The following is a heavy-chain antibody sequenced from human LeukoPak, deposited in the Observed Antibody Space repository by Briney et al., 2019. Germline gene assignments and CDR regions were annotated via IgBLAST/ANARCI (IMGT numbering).Heavy chain of an antibody. J-gene: IGHJ4*02. V-gene: IGHV3-15*01. CDR3: TTSPLWFGEPRARNDY. CDR2: IKSKTDGGTT. Sequence: GGSLRLSCAASGFTFSNAWMSWVRQAPGKGLEWVGRIKSKTDGGTTDYAAPVKGRFTISRDDSKNTLYLQMNSLKTADTAVYYCTTSPLWFGEPRARNDYWGQGTLVTVSS. D-gene: IGHD3-10*01. CDR1: GFTFSNAW.